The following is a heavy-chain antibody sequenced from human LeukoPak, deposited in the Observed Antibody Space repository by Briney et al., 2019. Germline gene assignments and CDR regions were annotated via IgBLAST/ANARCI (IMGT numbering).Heavy chain of an antibody. Sequence: GASVKVSCKASGGTFSSYAISWVRQAPGQGLEWMGRIIPILGIANYAQKFQGRVTITADKSTSTAYMELSSLRSEDTAVYYCASCSSTSCHGRDPFDYWGQGTLVTVSS. D-gene: IGHD2-2*01. J-gene: IGHJ4*02. CDR2: IIPILGIA. CDR3: ASCSSTSCHGRDPFDY. V-gene: IGHV1-69*04. CDR1: GGTFSSYA.